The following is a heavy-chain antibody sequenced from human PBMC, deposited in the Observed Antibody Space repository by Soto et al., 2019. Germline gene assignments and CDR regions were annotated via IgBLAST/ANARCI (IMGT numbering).Heavy chain of an antibody. CDR3: AMMMGLGEMSPYVGS. Sequence: QVQLQESGPGLVKPSETLSLTCIISGGYSSDYQWSWIRQPPGKGLGWIGYIYYSGRTNYNPSLKSRVTISLDKSTKQFSLRRRSVTAAHTAVYYCAMMMGLGEMSPYVGSWGQGALVTFSS. CDR2: IYYSGRT. V-gene: IGHV4-59*01. D-gene: IGHD3-16*01. CDR1: GGYSSDYQ. J-gene: IGHJ4*02.